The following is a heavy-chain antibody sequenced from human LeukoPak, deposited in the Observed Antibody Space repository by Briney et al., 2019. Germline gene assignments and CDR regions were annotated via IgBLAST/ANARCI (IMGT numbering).Heavy chain of an antibody. CDR2: INHSGST. CDR1: GGSFSGYY. Sequence: SEALSLTCAVYGGSFSGYYWSWIRQPPGKGLEWIGEINHSGSTNYNPSLKSRVTISVDTSKNQFSLKLSSVTAADTAVYYCARAPDYGGNSGDYWGQGTLVTVSS. J-gene: IGHJ4*02. CDR3: ARAPDYGGNSGDY. V-gene: IGHV4-34*01. D-gene: IGHD4-17*01.